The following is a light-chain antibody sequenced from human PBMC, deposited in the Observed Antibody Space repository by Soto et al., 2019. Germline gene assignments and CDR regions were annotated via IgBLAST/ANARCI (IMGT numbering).Light chain of an antibody. CDR1: ESVSNAF. CDR3: QHYGRAPYT. V-gene: IGKV3-20*01. J-gene: IGKJ2*01. CDR2: GTS. Sequence: EIVLTQSPGTLSLSPGERATLSCRASESVSNAFLAWYQQKPGQAPRLLMFGTSNRATGIPDRFGGSGSGTDFTLTISGLEPEDFAVYYCQHYGRAPYTFGQGTKLEIK.